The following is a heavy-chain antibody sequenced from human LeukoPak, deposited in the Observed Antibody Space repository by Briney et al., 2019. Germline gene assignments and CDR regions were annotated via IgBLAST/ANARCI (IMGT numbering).Heavy chain of an antibody. V-gene: IGHV3-21*04. Sequence: PGGSLRLACAASGFPFRSHSINWIRQAPGQGPEWVAFISTSSTYIQYTDSVKGRFTISRDNSKNTLYLQLNSLRAEDTAVYYCARRYCSTCPTGHAFDLWGQGTMVTVSS. CDR2: ISTSSTYI. CDR1: GFPFRSHS. CDR3: ARRYCSTCPTGHAFDL. J-gene: IGHJ3*01. D-gene: IGHD2-2*01.